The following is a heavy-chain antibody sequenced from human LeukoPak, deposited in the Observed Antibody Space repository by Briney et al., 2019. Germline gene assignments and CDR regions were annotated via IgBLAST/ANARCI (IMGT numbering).Heavy chain of an antibody. CDR2: ISSSSTTI. CDR1: GFTFSDYS. V-gene: IGHV3-48*04. J-gene: IGHJ4*02. CDR3: ASRPGPTSH. Sequence: GGSLRLSCAASGFTFSDYSMNWVRQAPGKGLEWVSYISSSSTTIYYADSVKGRFTVSRDNAKNSLYLQMNSLRAEDTAVYYCASRPGPTSHWGQGTLVTVSS.